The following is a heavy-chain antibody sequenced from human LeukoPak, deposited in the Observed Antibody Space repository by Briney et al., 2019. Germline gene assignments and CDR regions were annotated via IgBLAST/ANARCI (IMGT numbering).Heavy chain of an antibody. V-gene: IGHV4-61*02. CDR2: IYTSGST. CDR1: GGSISSSSYY. J-gene: IGHJ4*02. CDR3: ARDYYDSSGYAIDY. Sequence: SETLSLTCTVSGGSISSSSYYWGWIRQPAGKGLEWIGRIYTSGSTNYNPSLKSRVTMSVDTSKNQFSLKLSSVTAADTAVYYCARDYYDSSGYAIDYWGQGTLVTVSS. D-gene: IGHD3-22*01.